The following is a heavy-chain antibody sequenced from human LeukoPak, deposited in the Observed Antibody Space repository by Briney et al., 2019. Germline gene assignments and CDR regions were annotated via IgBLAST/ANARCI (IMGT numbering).Heavy chain of an antibody. Sequence: RGSLRLSCAASGFTVSSNYMSWVRQAPGKGLECVSVINSGGSTYYAHSVKGRFTISRDNSKNTLYLQMNSLRAEDTAVYYCTRRSGIAAPGMDWLDPWGQGTLVTVSP. CDR3: TRRSGIAAPGMDWLDP. J-gene: IGHJ5*02. D-gene: IGHD6-13*01. CDR1: GFTVSSNY. V-gene: IGHV3-66*04. CDR2: INSGGST.